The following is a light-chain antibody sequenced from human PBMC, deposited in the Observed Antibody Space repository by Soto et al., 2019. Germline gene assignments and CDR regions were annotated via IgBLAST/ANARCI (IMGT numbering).Light chain of an antibody. CDR3: QHYGNLPYT. CDR1: QHISHY. V-gene: IGKV1-33*01. J-gene: IGKJ2*01. Sequence: DIQMTQTPSSLSASVGDRVTITCQANQHISHYLNWYQQKPGKAPRLLIYDVSKLQTGVPSRFSGSGSGTDFTLTISSLLPEDIATYYCQHYGNLPYTFGPGTKLEIK. CDR2: DVS.